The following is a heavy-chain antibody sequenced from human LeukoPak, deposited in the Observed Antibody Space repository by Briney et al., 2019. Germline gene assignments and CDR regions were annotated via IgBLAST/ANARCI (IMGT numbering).Heavy chain of an antibody. CDR3: AKAFHY. Sequence: GGSLGLSCAASGFTFSSYGMHWVRQAPGKGLEWVAVISYDGSNKYYADSVKGRFTISRDNSKNTLYLQMNSLRAEDTAVYYCAKAFHYWGQGTLVTVSS. V-gene: IGHV3-30*18. J-gene: IGHJ4*02. CDR1: GFTFSSYG. CDR2: ISYDGSNK.